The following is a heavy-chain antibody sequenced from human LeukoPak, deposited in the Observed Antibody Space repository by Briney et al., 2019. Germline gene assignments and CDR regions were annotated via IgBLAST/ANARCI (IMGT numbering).Heavy chain of an antibody. CDR2: IYPGDSDT. D-gene: IGHD3-10*01. CDR1: GYSLSSYW. Sequence: GESLKISCKGSGYSLSSYWIGWGRQMPGKGLEWMGIIYPGDSDTRYSPSFQGQVTISADKSISTAYLQWSSPKASNTAMYYCARHFTMVRGVYYYGMDDWGQGTTVTVSS. J-gene: IGHJ6*02. V-gene: IGHV5-51*01. CDR3: ARHFTMVRGVYYYGMDD.